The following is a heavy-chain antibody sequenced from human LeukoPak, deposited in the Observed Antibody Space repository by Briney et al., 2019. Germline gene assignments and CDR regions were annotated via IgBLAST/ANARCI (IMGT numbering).Heavy chain of an antibody. V-gene: IGHV1-2*06. J-gene: IGHJ4*02. Sequence: ASVTVSCKVVAYDFTGYHIHWVRHAPGQGPEWMGRLNPNTGHAVYAFKFQGRVTITGDTSSNTAYMEVTRLTSDDTALYYCAKDRDGADRIILWGQGTLVTVSS. D-gene: IGHD5-24*01. CDR3: AKDRDGADRIIL. CDR2: LNPNTGHA. CDR1: AYDFTGYH.